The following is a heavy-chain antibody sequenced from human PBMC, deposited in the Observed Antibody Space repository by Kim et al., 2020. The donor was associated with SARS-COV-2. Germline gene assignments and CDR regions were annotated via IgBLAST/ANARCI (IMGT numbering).Heavy chain of an antibody. D-gene: IGHD3-10*01. CDR3: AGQAPRLLWFGALGDCGY. Sequence: SETLSLTCSVSGASIKNSDSYWGWIRQSPGKGLEWIGSFSYSGTTYYNPSLKSRVTISVDTSNNHLSLTMRSATAADTALYYCAGQAPRLLWFGALGDCGYWGQGTVVAVSS. CDR1: GASIKNSDSY. V-gene: IGHV4-39*01. CDR2: FSYSGTT. J-gene: IGHJ4*02.